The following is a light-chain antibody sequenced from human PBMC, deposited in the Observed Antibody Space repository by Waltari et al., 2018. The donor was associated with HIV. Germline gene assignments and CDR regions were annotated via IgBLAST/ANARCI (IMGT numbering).Light chain of an antibody. CDR1: SYNIGSNY. V-gene: IGLV1-47*01. Sequence: QSVLTQTPSASGTPGQRVTISCSGSSYNIGSNYVYWYQQLPGTAPKLLISRNNQRPSGFPHRFSGSTSGTSSSPAIRGLRSEDASYYYCAAWATTLLVLVVFGGGTKLTVL. CDR3: AAWATTLLVLVV. CDR2: RNN. J-gene: IGLJ2*01.